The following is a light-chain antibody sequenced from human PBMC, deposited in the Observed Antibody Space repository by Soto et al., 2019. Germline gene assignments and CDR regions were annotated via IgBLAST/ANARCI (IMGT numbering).Light chain of an antibody. CDR3: SSYTSPCTV. CDR2: DVS. J-gene: IGLJ1*01. CDR1: SSDVGGCNY. Sequence: QSALTQPASVSGSPGQSITISCTGTSSDVGGCNYVYWYQQHPGKAPKLMIYDVSNRPSGVSNRFSGSKSGNTASLTISGLQAEDEADYYCSSYTSPCTVFGTGTKVTVL. V-gene: IGLV2-14*01.